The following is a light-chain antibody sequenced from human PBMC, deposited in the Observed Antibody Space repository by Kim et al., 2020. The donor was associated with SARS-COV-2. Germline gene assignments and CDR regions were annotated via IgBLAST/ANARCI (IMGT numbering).Light chain of an antibody. Sequence: DIQRTQSPSSLSASVGDRVTITCRASQSIRSYLNWYQQKPGKAPKLLIYAASSLQSGVPSRFSGSGSGTDFTLTISSLQPEDFATYYGQQSYSTPFTFGGGTTVDIK. J-gene: IGKJ4*01. CDR1: QSIRSY. CDR3: QQSYSTPFT. CDR2: AAS. V-gene: IGKV1-39*01.